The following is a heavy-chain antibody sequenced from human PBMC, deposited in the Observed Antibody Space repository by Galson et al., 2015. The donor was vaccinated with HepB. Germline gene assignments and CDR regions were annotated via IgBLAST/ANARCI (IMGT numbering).Heavy chain of an antibody. D-gene: IGHD6-13*01. CDR3: AGSSWVTYYYGMDV. V-gene: IGHV1-2*06. CDR2: INPNSGGT. CDR1: GYTFTGYY. J-gene: IGHJ6*02. Sequence: SVKVSCKASGYTFTGYYMHWVRQAPGQGLEWMGRINPNSGGTNYAQKFQGRVTMTRDTSISTAYMELSRLRSDDTAVYYCAGSSWVTYYYGMDVWGQGTTVTVSS.